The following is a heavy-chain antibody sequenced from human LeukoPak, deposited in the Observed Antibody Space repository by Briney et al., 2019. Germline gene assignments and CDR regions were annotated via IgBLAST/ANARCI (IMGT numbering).Heavy chain of an antibody. D-gene: IGHD6-19*01. CDR3: ARYSYSSGFDY. Sequence: GGSLRLSCAASGFTVSSNYMSWVRQAPGKGLEWVSVIYSGGSTYYADSVKGRFTISRDNSKNTLYLQMNSLRAEDTAVYYCARYSYSSGFDYWGQGTLVTVSS. CDR2: IYSGGST. V-gene: IGHV3-53*01. J-gene: IGHJ4*02. CDR1: GFTVSSNY.